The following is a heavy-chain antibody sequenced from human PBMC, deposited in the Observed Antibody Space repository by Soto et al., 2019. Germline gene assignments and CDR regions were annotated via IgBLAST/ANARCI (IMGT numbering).Heavy chain of an antibody. CDR2: ISYDGSNK. CDR3: ARDPMSHGSGTGGRGWFDP. Sequence: QVQLVESGGGVVQPGRSLRLSCAASGFTFSSYAMHWVRQAPGKGLEWVAVISYDGSNKYYADSVKGRFTISRDNSKNTLYLQMNSLRAEDTAVYYFARDPMSHGSGTGGRGWFDPWGQGTLVTVSS. J-gene: IGHJ5*02. V-gene: IGHV3-30-3*01. CDR1: GFTFSSYA. D-gene: IGHD3-10*01.